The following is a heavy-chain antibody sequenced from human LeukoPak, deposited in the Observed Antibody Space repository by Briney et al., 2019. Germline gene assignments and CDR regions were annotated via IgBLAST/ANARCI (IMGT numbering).Heavy chain of an antibody. V-gene: IGHV4-34*01. CDR1: GGSFSGYY. CDR2: INHSGST. CDR3: ARRRQTGTRVPWYFDL. D-gene: IGHD1-7*01. Sequence: HSETLSLTRAVYGGSFSGYYWSWIRQPPGKGLEWIGEINHSGSTNYNPSLKSRVTISVDTSKNQFSLKLSSVTAADTAVYYCARRRQTGTRVPWYFDLWGRGTLVTVSS. J-gene: IGHJ2*01.